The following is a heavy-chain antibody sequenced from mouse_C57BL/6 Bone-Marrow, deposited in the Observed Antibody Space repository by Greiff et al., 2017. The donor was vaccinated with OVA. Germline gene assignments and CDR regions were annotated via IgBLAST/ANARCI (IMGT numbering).Heavy chain of an antibody. V-gene: IGHV1-15*01. CDR1: GYTFTDYE. CDR3: TRGEKFHYGKEDWYFDV. D-gene: IGHD2-1*01. J-gene: IGHJ1*03. Sequence: QVQLQQSGAELVRPGASVTLSCKASGYTFTDYEMHWVKQTPVHGLEWIGAIDPETGGTAYNQKFKGKAILTADKSSSTAYMELRSLTSEDSAVYYCTRGEKFHYGKEDWYFDVWGTGTTVTVSS. CDR2: IDPETGGT.